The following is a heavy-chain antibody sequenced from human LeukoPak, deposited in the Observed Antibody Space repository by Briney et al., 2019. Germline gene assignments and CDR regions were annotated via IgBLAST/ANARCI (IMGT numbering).Heavy chain of an antibody. Sequence: PGGSLRLSCAASGFTFSSYTMNWVRQAPGKGLEWVSSISSSSSYIYYADSVKGRLTISRDNSKNTLYLQMNSLRAEDTAVYYCATARSSGSIHSSFDYWGQGTLVTVSS. CDR1: GFTFSSYT. J-gene: IGHJ4*02. D-gene: IGHD2-15*01. CDR2: ISSSSSYI. V-gene: IGHV3-21*04. CDR3: ATARSSGSIHSSFDY.